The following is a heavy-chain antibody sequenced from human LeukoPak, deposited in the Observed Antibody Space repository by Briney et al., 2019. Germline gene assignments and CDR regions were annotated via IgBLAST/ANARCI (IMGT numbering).Heavy chain of an antibody. CDR1: GYTFTSYT. D-gene: IGHD4-17*01. J-gene: IGHJ6*02. CDR3: ARDWEAVTTVTPTTQYYYYYDGMDV. CDR2: ISANNGNT. V-gene: IGHV1-18*01. Sequence: ASVKVSCKASGYTFTSYTISWVRQAPGQGLEWMGWISANNGNTNYAQKFQGRVTITADESTSTAYMELSSLRSEDTAVYYCARDWEAVTTVTPTTQYYYYYDGMDVWGQGTTVTVSS.